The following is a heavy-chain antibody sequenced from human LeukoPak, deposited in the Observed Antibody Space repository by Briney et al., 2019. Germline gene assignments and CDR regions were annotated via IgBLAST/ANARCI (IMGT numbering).Heavy chain of an antibody. CDR2: ISSNGGST. D-gene: IGHD4-17*01. J-gene: IGHJ3*02. Sequence: GGSLRLSCAASGFTFSSYSMNWVRQAPGKGLEYVSAISSNGGSTYYANSVKGRFTISRDNSKNTLYLQMGSLRAEDMAVYYCARDKMSFRTGVLTTVTTFRAFDIWGQGTMVTVSS. V-gene: IGHV3-64*01. CDR1: GFTFSSYS. CDR3: ARDKMSFRTGVLTTVTTFRAFDI.